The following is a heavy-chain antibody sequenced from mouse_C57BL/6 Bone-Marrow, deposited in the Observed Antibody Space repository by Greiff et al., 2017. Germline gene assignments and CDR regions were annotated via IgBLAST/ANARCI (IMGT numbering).Heavy chain of an antibody. CDR1: GYTFTSYW. V-gene: IGHV1-5*01. J-gene: IGHJ4*01. D-gene: IGHD1-1*01. CDR2: IYPGNSDT. Sequence: EVQLQQSGTVLARPGASVKMSCKTSGYTFTSYWMHWVKQRPGQGLEWIGAIYPGNSDTSYNQKFKGKDKLTAVTSASTAYMELSSLTNEYSSVYYSTRYYREADYAMDYWGQGTSVTVSS. CDR3: TRYYREADYAMDY.